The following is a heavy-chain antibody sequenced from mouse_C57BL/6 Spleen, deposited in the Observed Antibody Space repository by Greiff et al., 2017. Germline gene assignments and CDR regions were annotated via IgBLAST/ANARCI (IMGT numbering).Heavy chain of an antibody. CDR1: GYTFTSYG. J-gene: IGHJ2*01. D-gene: IGHD1-1*01. CDR2: IYPRSGNT. V-gene: IGHV1-81*01. Sequence: QVQLKESGAELARPGASVKLSCKASGYTFTSYGISWVKQRTGQGLEWIGEIYPRSGNTYYNEKFKGKATLTADKSSSTAYMELRSLTSEDSAVYFCANYYGSSYDYCGQGTTLTVSS. CDR3: ANYYGSSYDY.